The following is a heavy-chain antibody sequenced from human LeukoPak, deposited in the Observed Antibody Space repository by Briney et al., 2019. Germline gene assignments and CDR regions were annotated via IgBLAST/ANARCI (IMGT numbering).Heavy chain of an antibody. CDR2: ISAYNGNT. J-gene: IGHJ3*02. V-gene: IGHV1-18*01. D-gene: IGHD2-2*01. CDR3: ARAFDIVVVPAADNDAFDI. Sequence: ASVKVSCKASGYTFTSYGISWVRQAPGQGLEWMGWISAYNGNTNYAQKLQGRVTMTRDTSISTAYMELSRLRSDDTAVYYCARAFDIVVVPAADNDAFDIWGQGTMVTVSS. CDR1: GYTFTSYG.